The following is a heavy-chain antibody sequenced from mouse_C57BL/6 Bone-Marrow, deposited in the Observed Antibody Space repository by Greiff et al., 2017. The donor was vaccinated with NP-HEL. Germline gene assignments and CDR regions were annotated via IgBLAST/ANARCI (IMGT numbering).Heavy chain of an antibody. J-gene: IGHJ1*03. D-gene: IGHD2-2*01. V-gene: IGHV1-55*01. CDR3: ARDEGYDPYWYFDV. Sequence: QVQLKESGAELVKPGASVKMSCKASGYTFTSYWITWVKQRPGQGLEWIGDIYPGSGSTNYNEKFKSKATLTVDTSSSTAYMQLSSLTSEDSAVYYCARDEGYDPYWYFDVWGTGTTVTVSS. CDR1: GYTFTSYW. CDR2: IYPGSGST.